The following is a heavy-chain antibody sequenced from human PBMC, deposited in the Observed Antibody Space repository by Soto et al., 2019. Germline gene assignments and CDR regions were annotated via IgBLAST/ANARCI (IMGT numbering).Heavy chain of an antibody. CDR1: GFTFRSYG. Sequence: GGSLRLSCAASGFTFRSYGMHWVRQAPGKGLEWVAVTSYDGSTKYYADSVKGRFSISRDNSKDTLYLQMNSLRAEDTAVYYCTKDSGYSSGLGMDVWGQGTTVTVSS. V-gene: IGHV3-30*18. CDR2: TSYDGSTK. J-gene: IGHJ6*02. CDR3: TKDSGYSSGLGMDV. D-gene: IGHD6-19*01.